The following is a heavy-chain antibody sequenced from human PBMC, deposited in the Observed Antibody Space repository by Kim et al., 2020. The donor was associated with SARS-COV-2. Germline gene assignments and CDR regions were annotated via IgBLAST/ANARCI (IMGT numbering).Heavy chain of an antibody. CDR3: ARGQAGDY. V-gene: IGHV4-34*01. Sequence: GGTNYNPSLKSRVAISVDTSKNQFSLKLSSVTAADTAVYYCARGQAGDYWGQGTLVTVSS. J-gene: IGHJ4*02. CDR2: GGT.